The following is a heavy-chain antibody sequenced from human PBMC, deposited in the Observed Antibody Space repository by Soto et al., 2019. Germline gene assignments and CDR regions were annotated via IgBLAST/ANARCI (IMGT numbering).Heavy chain of an antibody. Sequence: GGSLRLSCAASGFTFSSYGMHWVRQAPGKGLEWVAVISYDGSNKYYADSVKGRFTISRDNSKNTLYLQMNSLRAEDTAVYYCAKAQRTLILEAYFDYWGQGTLVTVSS. CDR3: AKAQRTLILEAYFDY. D-gene: IGHD1-1*01. CDR2: ISYDGSNK. V-gene: IGHV3-30*18. CDR1: GFTFSSYG. J-gene: IGHJ4*02.